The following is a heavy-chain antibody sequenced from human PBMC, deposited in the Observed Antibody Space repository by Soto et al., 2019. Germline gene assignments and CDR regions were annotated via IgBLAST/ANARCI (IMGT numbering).Heavy chain of an antibody. J-gene: IGHJ4*02. Sequence: GGSLRPSCAASGFTFSSYAMHWVRQAPGKGLEWVAVISYDGSNKYYADSVKGRFTISRDNSKNTLYLQMNSLRAEDTAVYYCARDGSEYYYDSSGYRPRPFDYWGQGTLVTVSS. D-gene: IGHD3-22*01. CDR1: GFTFSSYA. V-gene: IGHV3-30-3*01. CDR3: ARDGSEYYYDSSGYRPRPFDY. CDR2: ISYDGSNK.